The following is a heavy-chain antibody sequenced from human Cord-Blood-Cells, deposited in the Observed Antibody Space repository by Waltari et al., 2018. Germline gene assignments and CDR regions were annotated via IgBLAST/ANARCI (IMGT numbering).Heavy chain of an antibody. D-gene: IGHD6-13*01. CDR3: ARSPKGRGGAAAY. CDR1: GFTVSSNY. CDR2: IYSGGST. Sequence: EVQLVESGGGLIQPGGSLRLSCAASGFTVSSNYMSWVRQAPGKGLEWVSVIYSGGSTYYADSVKGRFTISRDNSKNTLYLQMNSLRAEDTAVYYCARSPKGRGGAAAYWGQEPWSPSPQ. J-gene: IGHJ4*01. V-gene: IGHV3-53*01.